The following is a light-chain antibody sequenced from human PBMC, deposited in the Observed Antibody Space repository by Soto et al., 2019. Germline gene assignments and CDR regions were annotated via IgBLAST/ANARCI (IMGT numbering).Light chain of an antibody. CDR2: GAS. Sequence: ENVLTQSPGTLSLSPGERATLSCRASQTVSSYLTWYQQRPGQAPRLLIYGASKRATGIPDRFSGSGSGTNFTLTISRLEPEDFALYYCQQYGTSPITFGQGTXLEIK. V-gene: IGKV3-20*01. CDR1: QTVSSY. J-gene: IGKJ5*01. CDR3: QQYGTSPIT.